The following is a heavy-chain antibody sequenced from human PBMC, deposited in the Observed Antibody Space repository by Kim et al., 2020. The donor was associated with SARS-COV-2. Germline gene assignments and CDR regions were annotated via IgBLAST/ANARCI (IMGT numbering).Heavy chain of an antibody. D-gene: IGHD1-1*01. J-gene: IGHJ3*02. CDR2: IRSKVNGYAT. CDR1: GFTFSDSA. Sequence: GGSLRLSCAASGFTFSDSAMHWVRRASGKGLEWVGGIRSKVNGYATADSASVRVRFTIYSYDSRNTAYLQMNSLKTEDTTVYYCTRVPGTTLAFCDAFDICGQGTMVAVSS. CDR3: TRVPGTTLAFCDAFDI. V-gene: IGHV3-73*01.